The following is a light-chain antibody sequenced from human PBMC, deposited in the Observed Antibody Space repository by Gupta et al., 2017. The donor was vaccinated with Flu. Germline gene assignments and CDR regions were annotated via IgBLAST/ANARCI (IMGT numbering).Light chain of an antibody. CDR2: RND. CDR1: SSNIGSNY. J-gene: IGLJ3*02. CDR3: SAWDDSLSGWV. V-gene: IGLV1-47*01. Sequence: QSVLTHPPSASGTPGQRVTISCSGWSSNIGSNYVYWYQQLPGTAPKLLIYRNDQRPSGVPDRFSGSKSGTSASLAISGLRSEDEADYYCSAWDDSLSGWVFGGGTKVTVL.